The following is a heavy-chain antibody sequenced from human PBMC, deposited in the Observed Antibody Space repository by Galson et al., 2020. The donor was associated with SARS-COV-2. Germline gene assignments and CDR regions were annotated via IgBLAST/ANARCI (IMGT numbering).Heavy chain of an antibody. CDR1: GFTFSSYA. CDR2: VTGSGTGT. D-gene: IGHD1-26*01. J-gene: IGHJ4*02. CDR3: AKDASSGSFLWLPDH. V-gene: IGHV3-23*01. Sequence: GGSLRLSCAASGFTFSSYAMNWVRQAPGKGLEWVSGVTGSGTGTKDADFARGRFIISRDNSKDILYLQMNSLRAEDTAIYYCAKDASSGSFLWLPDHWGQGTLVTVSS.